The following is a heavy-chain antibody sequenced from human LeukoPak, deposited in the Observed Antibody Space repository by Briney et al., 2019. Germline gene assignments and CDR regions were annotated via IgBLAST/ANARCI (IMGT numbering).Heavy chain of an antibody. V-gene: IGHV1-69*05. CDR3: ARNVAAAGGWFDP. Sequence: SVKVSCKASGGTFSSFTINWVRQAPGQGLEWVGGIIPIFATTNYAQKFQGRVTITTDESTSTAYMELTSLSSEGTAVYYCARNVAAAGGWFDPWGQGTLVTVSS. D-gene: IGHD2-8*02. CDR2: IIPIFATT. J-gene: IGHJ5*02. CDR1: GGTFSSFT.